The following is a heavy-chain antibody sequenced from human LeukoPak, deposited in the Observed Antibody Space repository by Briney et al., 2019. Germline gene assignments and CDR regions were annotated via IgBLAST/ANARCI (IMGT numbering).Heavy chain of an antibody. Sequence: ASVKVSCKASGGTFSSYAISWVRQAPGQGLEWMGWINPNSGGTNSAQKFQGRVTMTRDTSINTAYMELNRLRSDDTAVYYCARVMTTVTTYYYYYMDVWGKGTTVTVSS. D-gene: IGHD4-17*01. CDR3: ARVMTTVTTYYYYYMDV. V-gene: IGHV1-2*02. CDR1: GGTFSSYA. CDR2: INPNSGGT. J-gene: IGHJ6*03.